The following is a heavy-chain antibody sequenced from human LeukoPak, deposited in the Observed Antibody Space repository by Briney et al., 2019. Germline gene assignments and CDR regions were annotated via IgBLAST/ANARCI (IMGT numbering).Heavy chain of an antibody. CDR2: INAGNGNT. CDR3: ARRTLLSGSYLLNQNWFDP. D-gene: IGHD1-26*01. Sequence: ASVKVSCKASGYTFTSYTMHWVRQAPGQRLEWMGWINAGNGNTKYSQKFQGRVTITADESTSTAYMELSSLRSEDTAVYYCARRTLLSGSYLLNQNWFDPWGQGTLVTVSS. CDR1: GYTFTSYT. J-gene: IGHJ5*02. V-gene: IGHV1-3*01.